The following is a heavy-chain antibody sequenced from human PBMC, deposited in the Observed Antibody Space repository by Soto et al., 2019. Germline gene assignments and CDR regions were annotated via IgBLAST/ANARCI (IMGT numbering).Heavy chain of an antibody. J-gene: IGHJ4*02. Sequence: QVQLQESRPGLVKPSETLSLTCTVSGGAVSSGSYYWSWIRQPPGKVLECIGYIYYSGSTNYNPSPQSRVTISVDTSKNQFSLKLGSVTAADTAVYYWARVSSSWGRVSYFDYWGQGTLVTVSS. CDR1: GGAVSSGSYY. D-gene: IGHD6-13*01. CDR3: ARVSSSWGRVSYFDY. CDR2: IYYSGST. V-gene: IGHV4-61*01.